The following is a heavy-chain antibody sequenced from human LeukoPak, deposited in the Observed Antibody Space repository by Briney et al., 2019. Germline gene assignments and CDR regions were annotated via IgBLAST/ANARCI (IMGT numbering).Heavy chain of an antibody. Sequence: SETLSLTCTVSGVSISSSDYCWGWLRQRPGKGLEWFGTIYHSGSTYSNPWLKSRVPISVHTSKNQFSLKLSSVTAADTAVYYCARHLLGSSGWRHYFYYWRRGTLVSVSS. CDR1: GVSISSSDYC. V-gene: IGHV4-39*01. J-gene: IGHJ4*02. D-gene: IGHD6-19*01. CDR3: ARHLLGSSGWRHYFYY. CDR2: IYHSGST.